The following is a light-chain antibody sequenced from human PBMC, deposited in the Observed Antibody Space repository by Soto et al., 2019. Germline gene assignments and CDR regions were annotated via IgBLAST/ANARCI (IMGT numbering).Light chain of an antibody. Sequence: EILMTQSPSTLSSSLGERATISCQASQSVTNHLYWYQQKPGKAPNLLIYDASNMATGVPSRFSGSGSGTDFTLTISSLEPEDFAVYYCQQYQTFPLTFGRGTKVEIK. CDR3: QQYQTFPLT. J-gene: IGKJ4*01. CDR1: QSVTNH. V-gene: IGKV1-33*01. CDR2: DAS.